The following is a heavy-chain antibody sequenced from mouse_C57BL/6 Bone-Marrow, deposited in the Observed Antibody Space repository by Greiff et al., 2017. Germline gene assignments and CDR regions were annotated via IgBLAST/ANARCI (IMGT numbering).Heavy chain of an antibody. V-gene: IGHV14-4*01. J-gene: IGHJ3*01. CDR1: GFNIKDDY. Sequence: VHVKQSGAELVRPGASVKLSCTASGFNIKDDYMHWVKQRPEQGLEWIGWIDPANGDTEYASKFQGKATITADTSSNTAYLQLSSLTSEDTAVYYCTTDDYDFAYWGQGTLVTVSA. D-gene: IGHD2-4*01. CDR3: TTDDYDFAY. CDR2: IDPANGDT.